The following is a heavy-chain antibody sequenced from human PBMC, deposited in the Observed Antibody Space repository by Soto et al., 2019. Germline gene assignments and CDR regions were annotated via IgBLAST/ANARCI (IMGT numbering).Heavy chain of an antibody. Sequence: SETLSLTCTVSGGSISSYYRSWIRQPPGKGLEWIGYIYYSGSTNYNPSLKSRVTISVDTSKNQFSLKLSSVTAADTAVYYCARVPERVGYCSSTSCPSRNYYYYYMDVWGKATTVTVS. V-gene: IGHV4-59*01. CDR3: ARVPERVGYCSSTSCPSRNYYYYYMDV. D-gene: IGHD2-2*01. CDR2: IYYSGST. J-gene: IGHJ6*03. CDR1: GGSISSYY.